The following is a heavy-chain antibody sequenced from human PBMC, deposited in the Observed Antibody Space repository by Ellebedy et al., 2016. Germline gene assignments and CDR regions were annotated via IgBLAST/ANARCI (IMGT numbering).Heavy chain of an antibody. V-gene: IGHV4-34*01. CDR2: INHSGST. CDR1: GGSFSGYY. J-gene: IGHJ4*02. D-gene: IGHD5-18*01. CDR3: ARRKLDTAMVTVEYFDY. Sequence: GSLRLXXAVYGGSFSGYYWSWIRQPPGKGLEWVGEINHSGSTNYNPSPKSRVTISVDTSKNQFSLKLSSVTAADTAVYYCARRKLDTAMVTVEYFDYWGQGTLVTVSS.